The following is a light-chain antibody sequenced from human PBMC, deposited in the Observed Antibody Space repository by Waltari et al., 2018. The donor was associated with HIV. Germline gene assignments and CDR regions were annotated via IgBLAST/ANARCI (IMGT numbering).Light chain of an antibody. J-gene: IGKJ1*01. CDR2: GAS. CDR1: QAIDNY. V-gene: IGKV1D-8*01. CDR3: QQYYAFPRT. Sequence: VIWMTQSPALLSASTGDKVNITCRLSQAIDNYLAWYQQRPGKAPKLLIYGASTLQSGVPSRISGSGSGTDFTLTISCLQPEDFAVYYCQQYYAFPRTFGHGTKVEVK.